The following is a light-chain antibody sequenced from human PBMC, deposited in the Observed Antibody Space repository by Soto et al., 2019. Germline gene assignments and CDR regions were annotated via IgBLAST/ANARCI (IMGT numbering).Light chain of an antibody. CDR3: QQRFT. V-gene: IGKV3-11*01. Sequence: EIVLTQSPATLSLSPGERATLSCRASQSVSSYLAWYQQKPGQAPRLLIYDASNRATGIPGRFSGSGSGTDFTLTISSLEPEDFAVYYCQQRFTFGGGNKVEIK. CDR1: QSVSSY. J-gene: IGKJ4*01. CDR2: DAS.